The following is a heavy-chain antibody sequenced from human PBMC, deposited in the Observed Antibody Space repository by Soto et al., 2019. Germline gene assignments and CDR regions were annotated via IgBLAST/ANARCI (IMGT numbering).Heavy chain of an antibody. Sequence: QVQLVESGGGVVQPGRSLRLSCAASGFTFISYGMHWVRQAPGKGLEWVAVISYDGSNKYYADSVKGRFTISRDNSKNTLYLQMNSLRAEDTAVYYCAKALLRYSGSSLFDYWGQGTLVTVSS. CDR3: AKALLRYSGSSLFDY. CDR2: ISYDGSNK. J-gene: IGHJ4*02. D-gene: IGHD1-26*01. V-gene: IGHV3-30*18. CDR1: GFTFISYG.